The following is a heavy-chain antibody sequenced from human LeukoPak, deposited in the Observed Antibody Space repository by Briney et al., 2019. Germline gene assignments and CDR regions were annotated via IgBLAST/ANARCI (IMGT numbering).Heavy chain of an antibody. Sequence: GGSLRLSCAASGFTFNRYGMSWVRQAPGKGLEWVSAISGSGGTTYYAGSVKGRFTISRDNSKNTLYLQINSLRDQDTIVYYCAKDHLPGIVVADRDYWGQGTLVTVSS. CDR3: AKDHLPGIVVADRDY. CDR2: ISGSGGTT. CDR1: GFTFNRYG. J-gene: IGHJ4*02. D-gene: IGHD6-19*01. V-gene: IGHV3-23*01.